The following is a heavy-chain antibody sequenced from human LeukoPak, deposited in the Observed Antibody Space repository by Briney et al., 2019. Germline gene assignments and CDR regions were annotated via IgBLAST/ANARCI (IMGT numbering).Heavy chain of an antibody. Sequence: SGTLSLTCAVSGDSITNRNWWNWVRQPRGKGLEWIGEISHSGSTNYNPSLKSRVTISVDKSKNEFSLNLSSVTAADTAVYYCARDSPAYCSGGNCYNWYFDLWGRGTLVSVSS. CDR3: ARDSPAYCSGGNCYNWYFDL. CDR2: ISHSGST. CDR1: GDSITNRNW. V-gene: IGHV4-4*02. D-gene: IGHD2-15*01. J-gene: IGHJ2*01.